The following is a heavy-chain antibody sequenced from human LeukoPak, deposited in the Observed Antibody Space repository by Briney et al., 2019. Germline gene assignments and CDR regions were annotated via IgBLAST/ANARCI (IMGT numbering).Heavy chain of an antibody. V-gene: IGHV3-11*04. CDR1: GFTFSDSY. Sequence: GGSLRLSCAASGFTFSDSYMSWVRHTPGKGLEAIAYISSSGSPIYYADSVKGRFTISRDNAQNSLYLQMNSLRAEDTAVYYCARVGTPMVTIVAPYYMDVWGKGTTVTVSS. CDR2: ISSSGSPI. J-gene: IGHJ6*03. CDR3: ARVGTPMVTIVAPYYMDV. D-gene: IGHD5-18*01.